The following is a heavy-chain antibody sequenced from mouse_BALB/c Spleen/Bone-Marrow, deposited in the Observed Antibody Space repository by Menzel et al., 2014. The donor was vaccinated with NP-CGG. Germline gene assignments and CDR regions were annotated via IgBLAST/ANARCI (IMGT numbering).Heavy chain of an antibody. CDR2: INNGDSN. V-gene: IGHV5-6-5*01. D-gene: IGHD2-4*01. CDR1: GFTFSSYA. Sequence: EVMLVESGGGLVKPGGSLKLSCAASGFTFSSYAMSWVRQTPEKRLEWVASINNGDSNYYPDSVKGRFTISRDNARNILYLQMSSLRSEDTAMYYCARSTMITTGNYFDYWGQGTTLTVSS. CDR3: ARSTMITTGNYFDY. J-gene: IGHJ2*01.